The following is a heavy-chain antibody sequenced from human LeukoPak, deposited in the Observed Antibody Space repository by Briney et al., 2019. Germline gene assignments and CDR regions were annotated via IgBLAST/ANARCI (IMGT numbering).Heavy chain of an antibody. J-gene: IGHJ4*02. D-gene: IGHD6-13*01. CDR2: IYYSGST. Sequence: SETLSLTCTVSGGSISSYYWSWIRQPPGKGLEWIGYIYYSGSTNYNPSLKSRVTISVDTSKNQFSLKVNSVTAADTAVYYCVRLLHDSGSWYGAFDYWGQGTLVTVSS. CDR1: GGSISSYY. V-gene: IGHV4-59*08. CDR3: VRLLHDSGSWYGAFDY.